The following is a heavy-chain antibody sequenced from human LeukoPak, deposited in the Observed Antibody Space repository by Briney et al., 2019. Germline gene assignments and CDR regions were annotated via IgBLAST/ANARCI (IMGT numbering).Heavy chain of an antibody. Sequence: QSGGSLRLSCEASGFTFGSYAMTWVRQAPGKGLDWVSVIGASGADTYYADSVKGRFTISRDNAKSTLYLHMSSLRAEDTAVYFCARRPRDSSGYYLGAFHAWGQGTTVTVSS. CDR3: ARRPRDSSGYYLGAFHA. J-gene: IGHJ3*01. CDR2: IGASGADT. D-gene: IGHD3-22*01. CDR1: GFTFGSYA. V-gene: IGHV3-23*01.